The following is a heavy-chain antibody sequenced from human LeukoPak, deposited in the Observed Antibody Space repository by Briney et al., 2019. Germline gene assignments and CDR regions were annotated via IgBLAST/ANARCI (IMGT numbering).Heavy chain of an antibody. CDR1: GFTFSSYA. D-gene: IGHD1-26*01. CDR3: ARVGVAGATDY. Sequence: GRSLRLSCAASGFTFSSYAMHWVRQAPGKGLEWVAVISYDGSNKYYADSVKGRFTISRDNSKNTLYLQMNSLRAEDTAVYYCARVGVAGATDYWGQGTLVTVSS. V-gene: IGHV3-30-3*01. J-gene: IGHJ4*02. CDR2: ISYDGSNK.